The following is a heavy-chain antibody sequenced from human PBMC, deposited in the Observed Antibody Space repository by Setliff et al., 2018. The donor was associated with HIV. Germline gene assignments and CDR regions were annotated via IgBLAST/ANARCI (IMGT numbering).Heavy chain of an antibody. CDR2: IYYTGGT. CDR1: SDSISFYY. V-gene: IGHV4-59*01. J-gene: IGHJ1*01. D-gene: IGHD5-18*01. Sequence: PSETLSLTCSVSSDSISFYYWTWIRQPPGKGRRRIGNIYYTGGTNYNHSLKSRITILIDTSKSQFTLKLTSVAAADTAVHYCARDSGGYHYGFAVGSLEYWGQRALVTVSA. CDR3: ARDSGGYHYGFAVGSLEY.